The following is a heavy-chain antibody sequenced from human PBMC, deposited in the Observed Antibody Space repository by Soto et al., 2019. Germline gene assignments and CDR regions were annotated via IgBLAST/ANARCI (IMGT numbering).Heavy chain of an antibody. CDR3: ATHNLEDTDLGAYCFDY. V-gene: IGHV1-69*01. CDR2: IITMFGTT. CDR1: GGTFRTSS. D-gene: IGHD1-26*01. J-gene: IGHJ4*02. Sequence: QVQLVQSGAEVKKPGSSVRVSCQYSGGTFRTSSINWVRQAPGQGLEWMGGIITMFGTTTYAPEFQGRLTITADESTRSAYMELSSLRSDDTAFYYCATHNLEDTDLGAYCFDYWGQGTLVTVSS.